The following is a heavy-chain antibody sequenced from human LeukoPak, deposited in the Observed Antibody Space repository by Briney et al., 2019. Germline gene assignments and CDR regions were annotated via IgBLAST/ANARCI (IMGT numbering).Heavy chain of an antibody. CDR3: ARLPGSGHATNFDY. Sequence: GESLKIPCKGFGYSFISYWIAWVRQMPGKGLEWMGIIFPGDSDTRYSPSFQGQVTISADKSISTAYLQWSSLKASDTATYYCARLPGSGHATNFDYWGQGTLVTVSS. J-gene: IGHJ4*02. CDR1: GYSFISYW. V-gene: IGHV5-51*01. CDR2: IFPGDSDT. D-gene: IGHD5-12*01.